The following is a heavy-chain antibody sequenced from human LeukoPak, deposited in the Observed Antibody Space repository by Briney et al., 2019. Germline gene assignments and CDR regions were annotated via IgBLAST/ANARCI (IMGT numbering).Heavy chain of an antibody. D-gene: IGHD6-13*01. Sequence: GRSLRLSCAASGFTFSSYGMHWVRQAPGKGLEWVAVIWYDGSNKYYADSVKGRFTISRDNSKNTLYLQMNSLRAEDTAVYYCARDSYSSSWYSLFDYWGQGTLVTVSS. V-gene: IGHV3-33*01. J-gene: IGHJ4*02. CDR1: GFTFSSYG. CDR2: IWYDGSNK. CDR3: ARDSYSSSWYSLFDY.